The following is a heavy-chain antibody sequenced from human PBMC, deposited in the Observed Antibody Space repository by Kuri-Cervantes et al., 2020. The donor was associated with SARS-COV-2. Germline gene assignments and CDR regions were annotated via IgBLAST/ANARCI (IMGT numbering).Heavy chain of an antibody. D-gene: IGHD3-22*01. CDR2: IGPSGTTK. CDR1: GFIFSDYY. V-gene: IGHV3-11*04. Sequence: GESLKISCTASGFIFSDYYMTWIRQAPGKGLEWVSNIGPSGTTKYYADSVKGRFTISRDNAKNSLYLQMNSLRAEETAVYYCARGQGGGYYHAFDIWGQGTMVTVSS. J-gene: IGHJ3*02. CDR3: ARGQGGGYYHAFDI.